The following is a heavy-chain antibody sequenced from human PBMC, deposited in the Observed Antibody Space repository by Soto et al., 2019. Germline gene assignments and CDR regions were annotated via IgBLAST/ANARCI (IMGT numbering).Heavy chain of an antibody. V-gene: IGHV4-59*01. CDR3: ARVGPEDAFDI. CDR2: IYYSGST. CDR1: GGSISSYY. J-gene: IGHJ3*02. Sequence: SETLSLTCTVSGGSISSYYWSWIRQPPGKGLEWIGYIYYSGSTNYNPSLKSRVTISVDTSKNQFSLKLSSVTAADTAVYYCARVGPEDAFDIWGQGTMVTVSS.